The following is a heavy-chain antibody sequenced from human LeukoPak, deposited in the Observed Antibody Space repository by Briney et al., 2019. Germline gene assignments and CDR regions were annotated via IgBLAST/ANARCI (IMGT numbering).Heavy chain of an antibody. Sequence: PGRSLRLSCAASGFSFDDYAMQWVRQAPGKGLEWVSGISWNSGNIGYGDSVKGRFTISRDNAKNTLYLQMNSLRAEDTAVYYCARSDDYGDYSFDYWGQGTLVTVSS. D-gene: IGHD4-17*01. CDR3: ARSDDYGDYSFDY. CDR2: ISWNSGNI. J-gene: IGHJ4*02. CDR1: GFSFDDYA. V-gene: IGHV3-9*01.